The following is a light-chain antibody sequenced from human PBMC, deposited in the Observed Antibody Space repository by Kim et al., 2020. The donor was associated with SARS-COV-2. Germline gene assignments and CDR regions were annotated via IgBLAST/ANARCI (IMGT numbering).Light chain of an antibody. CDR1: SSHIGAGYD. CDR3: QSYDSSLRAYV. Sequence: QTVTISCTGTSSHIGAGYDVHWYQQLPGTAPKLLIYANTKRPSGVPDRFSGSKSGPSASLTITGLQAEDEADYYCQSYDSSLRAYVFGTGTKVTVL. CDR2: ANT. J-gene: IGLJ1*01. V-gene: IGLV1-40*01.